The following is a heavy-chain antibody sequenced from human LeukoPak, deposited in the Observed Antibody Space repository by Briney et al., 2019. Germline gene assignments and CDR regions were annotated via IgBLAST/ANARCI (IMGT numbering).Heavy chain of an antibody. Sequence: GGSLTLSCPAAGFTFSSYAMSWVSQPPGKGMEWVSAISGSGGSTYYADSVKGRFTISRDNSKITLYLQMNSLRAEDTAMYYCAKGSSAGRPYYFDYWGQGTLVTVSS. V-gene: IGHV3-23*01. CDR2: ISGSGGST. J-gene: IGHJ4*02. CDR3: AKGSSAGRPYYFDY. D-gene: IGHD3-10*01. CDR1: GFTFSSYA.